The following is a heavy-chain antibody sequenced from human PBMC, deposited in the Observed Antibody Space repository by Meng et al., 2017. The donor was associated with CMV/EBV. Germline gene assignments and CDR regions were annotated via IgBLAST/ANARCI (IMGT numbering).Heavy chain of an antibody. V-gene: IGHV3-7*01. Sequence: GGSLRLSCAASGFIFSDYYMSWVRQAPGKGLEWVANIKQDGSEKYYVDSVKGRFTISRDNAKNSLYLQMNSLRAEDTAVYYCARHEHWDAFDIWGQGTMVTVSS. CDR3: ARHEHWDAFDI. CDR1: GFIFSDYY. J-gene: IGHJ3*02. D-gene: IGHD3-3*02. CDR2: IKQDGSEK.